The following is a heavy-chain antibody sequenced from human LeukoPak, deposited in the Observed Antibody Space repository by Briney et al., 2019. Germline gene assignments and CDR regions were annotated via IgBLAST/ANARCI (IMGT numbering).Heavy chain of an antibody. CDR1: GFTFYSYA. CDR2: ISGSGAGA. Sequence: GGSLRLSCAASGFTFYSYAMSWVRQAPGKGLEWVSTISGSGAGAYYADSVKGRFTISRDNSKNTLYLQMNSLRAEDTAVYYCAKDGGWYKVSVYYWGQGTLVTVSS. J-gene: IGHJ4*02. D-gene: IGHD6-19*01. CDR3: AKDGGWYKVSVYY. V-gene: IGHV3-23*01.